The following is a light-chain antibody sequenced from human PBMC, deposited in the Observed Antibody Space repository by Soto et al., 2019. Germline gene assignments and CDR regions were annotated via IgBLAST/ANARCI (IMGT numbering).Light chain of an antibody. CDR1: SSDVGGYNY. V-gene: IGLV2-14*01. CDR2: DVS. CDR3: SSYTSSSTRV. J-gene: IGLJ2*01. Sequence: QLVLTQPASVSGSPGQSITISCTGTSSDVGGYNYVSWYQQHPGKAPKLMIYDVSNRPSGVSNRFSGSKSGNTASLTISGLQAEDEADYYCSSYTSSSTRVFGGGTKLTDL.